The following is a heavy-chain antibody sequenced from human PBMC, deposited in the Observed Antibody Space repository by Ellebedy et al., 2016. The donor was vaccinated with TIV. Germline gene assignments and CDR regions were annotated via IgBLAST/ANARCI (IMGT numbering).Heavy chain of an antibody. Sequence: MPSETLSLTCTVSGGSISSSSYYWGWIRQPPGKGLEWIGSIYYSGSTYYNPSLKSRVTISVDTSKNQFSLKLSSVTAADTAVYFCARRGSLGSGPNWWGQGTLVSVSS. J-gene: IGHJ4*02. V-gene: IGHV4-39*01. CDR3: ARRGSLGSGPNW. CDR2: IYYSGST. D-gene: IGHD6-19*01. CDR1: GGSISSSSYY.